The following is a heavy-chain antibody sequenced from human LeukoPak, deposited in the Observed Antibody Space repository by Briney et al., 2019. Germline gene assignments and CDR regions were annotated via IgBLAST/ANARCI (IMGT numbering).Heavy chain of an antibody. D-gene: IGHD3-10*01. V-gene: IGHV3-9*01. Sequence: PGGSLRLSCAASGCTLDDYAMHWVRQAPGKGLEWVSGISWNSGSIGYADSVKGRFTISRDNAKNSLYLQMNSLRAEDTALYYCAKGHITMVRGVIIPVYFDYWGQGTLVTVSS. CDR2: ISWNSGSI. CDR3: AKGHITMVRGVIIPVYFDY. J-gene: IGHJ4*02. CDR1: GCTLDDYA.